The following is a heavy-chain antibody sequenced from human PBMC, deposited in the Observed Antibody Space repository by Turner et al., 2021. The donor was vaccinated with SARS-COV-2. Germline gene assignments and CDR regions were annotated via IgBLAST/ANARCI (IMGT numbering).Heavy chain of an antibody. CDR3: ARSSFRMYFAH. CDR2: INEAGSEE. Sequence: EVQLVESGGGLVQPGGSRRLSCAASGFALSSSWMNWVRQAPGKGLEWVATINEAGSEEYYVGSVKGRFIISRDNAKNSMYLQMNSLRAEDTAVYYCARSSFRMYFAHWGQGTLVTVSS. D-gene: IGHD2-2*01. V-gene: IGHV3-7*01. J-gene: IGHJ4*02. CDR1: GFALSSSW.